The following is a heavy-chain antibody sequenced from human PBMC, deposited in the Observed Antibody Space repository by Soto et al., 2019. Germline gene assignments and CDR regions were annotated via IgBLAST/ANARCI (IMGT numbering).Heavy chain of an antibody. CDR1: GGSISSYY. CDR2: IYYSGST. D-gene: IGHD6-13*01. CDR3: ARSIAAAGLIDY. Sequence: PSETLSLTCTVSGGSISSYYWSWIRQPPGKGLEWIGYIYYSGSTNYNPSLKSRVTISVDTSKNQFSLKLSSVTAADTAVYYCARSIAAAGLIDYWGQGTLVTVSS. V-gene: IGHV4-59*01. J-gene: IGHJ4*02.